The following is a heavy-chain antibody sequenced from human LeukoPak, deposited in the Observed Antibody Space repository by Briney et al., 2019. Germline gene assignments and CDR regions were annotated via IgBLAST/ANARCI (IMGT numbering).Heavy chain of an antibody. CDR3: ARDPTWFGELP. CDR1: GGSISSSTYY. J-gene: IGHJ4*02. V-gene: IGHV4-39*07. CDR2: IYYSGST. Sequence: SETLSLTCTVSGGSISSSTYYWGWIRQPPGKGLEWIGSIYYSGSTYYNPSLKSRVTISVDTSKNQFSLKLSSVTAADTAVYYCARDPTWFGELPWGQGTLVTVSS. D-gene: IGHD3-10*01.